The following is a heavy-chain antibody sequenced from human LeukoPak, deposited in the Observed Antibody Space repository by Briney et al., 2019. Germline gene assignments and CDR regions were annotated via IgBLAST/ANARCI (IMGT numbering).Heavy chain of an antibody. CDR2: IIPIFGKA. CDR3: ARDQAVAGTTDAFDI. CDR1: GGTFSSYA. J-gene: IGHJ3*02. V-gene: IGHV1-69*13. D-gene: IGHD6-19*01. Sequence: EASVKVSCKASGGTFSSYAIYWVRQAPGQGLEWMGGIIPIFGKAKYAQKFQGRVTITADESTSTAYMELSSLRSEDTAVYYCARDQAVAGTTDAFDIWGQGTMVTVSS.